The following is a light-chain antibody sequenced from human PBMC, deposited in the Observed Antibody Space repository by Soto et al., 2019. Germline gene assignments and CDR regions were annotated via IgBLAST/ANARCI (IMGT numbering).Light chain of an antibody. V-gene: IGKV3-11*01. Sequence: EIVLTQSPATLSLSPGERATFSCRASQSVSSYLAWYQQKPGQAPRLLIYDASNRATGIPARFSGSGSGTDFTLTISSLEPEDFAVYYCQQRYNWPPWTFGQGTKVDIK. CDR3: QQRYNWPPWT. J-gene: IGKJ1*01. CDR2: DAS. CDR1: QSVSSY.